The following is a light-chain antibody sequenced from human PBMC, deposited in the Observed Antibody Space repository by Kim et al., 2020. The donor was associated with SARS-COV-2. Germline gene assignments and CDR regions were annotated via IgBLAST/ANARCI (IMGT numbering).Light chain of an antibody. V-gene: IGLV6-57*03. CDR2: ESN. J-gene: IGLJ3*02. CDR3: QSYDSTSHV. Sequence: GKTGTISCTRSSGGIGSNYVQWDQQRPGSAPTTVIYESNQRPSGVPDRFSGSIDTSSNSASLTISGLKTEDEADYYCQSYDSTSHVFGGGTQLTVL. CDR1: SGGIGSNY.